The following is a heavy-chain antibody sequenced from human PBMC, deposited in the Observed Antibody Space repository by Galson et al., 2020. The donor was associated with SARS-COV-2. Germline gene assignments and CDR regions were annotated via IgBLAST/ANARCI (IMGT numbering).Heavy chain of an antibody. V-gene: IGHV1-2*02. CDR2: VNPKTGGT. CDR3: AGGFGWGRTAYYFDY. Sequence: ASVKVSCKTSGYTFSGYNIHWVRQAPGQGLEWMGWVNPKTGGTKYALKFQARVTLTSDTSISTAYMELSRLTSDDTAVYYCAGGFGWGRTAYYFDYWGQGTLITVSS. D-gene: IGHD3-10*01. CDR1: GYTFSGYN. J-gene: IGHJ4*02.